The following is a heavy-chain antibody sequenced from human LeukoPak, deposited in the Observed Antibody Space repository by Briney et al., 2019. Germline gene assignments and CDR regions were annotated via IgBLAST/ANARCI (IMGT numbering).Heavy chain of an antibody. J-gene: IGHJ4*02. CDR2: ISYDGSNK. D-gene: IGHD3-22*01. V-gene: IGHV3-30*18. Sequence: TGGSLRLSCAASGFTFSSYGMHWVRQAPGKGLEWVAVISYDGSNKYYADSVKGRFTISRDNSKNTLYLQMNSLRAEDTAVYYCAKDLWELYYYDSSGNSPGDYWGQGTLVTVSS. CDR1: GFTFSSYG. CDR3: AKDLWELYYYDSSGNSPGDY.